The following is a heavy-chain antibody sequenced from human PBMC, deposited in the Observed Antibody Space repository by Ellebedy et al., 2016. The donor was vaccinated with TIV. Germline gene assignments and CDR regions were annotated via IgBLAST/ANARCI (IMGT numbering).Heavy chain of an antibody. Sequence: GGSLRLXXTASGFTFGDYAMSWFRQAPGKGLEWVGFIRSKAYGGTTEYAASVKGRFTISRDDSKSIAYLQMNSLKTEDTAVYYCTRDSVVLTGYIIYYYYGMDVWGQGTTVTVSS. V-gene: IGHV3-49*03. CDR3: TRDSVVLTGYIIYYYYGMDV. CDR2: IRSKAYGGTT. D-gene: IGHD3-9*01. CDR1: GFTFGDYA. J-gene: IGHJ6*02.